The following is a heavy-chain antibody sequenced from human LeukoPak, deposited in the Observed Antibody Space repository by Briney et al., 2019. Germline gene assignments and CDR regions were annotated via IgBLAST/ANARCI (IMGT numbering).Heavy chain of an antibody. CDR2: INPNSGGT. J-gene: IGHJ3*02. CDR1: GYTFTGYY. CDR3: ASGDDILTGYYIDAFDI. D-gene: IGHD3-9*01. Sequence: ASVKVSCKASGYTFTGYYMHWVRQAPGQGLEWMGWINPNSGGTNYAQKFQGRVTMTTDTSISTAYMELSRLRSDDTAVYYCASGDDILTGYYIDAFDIWGQGTMVTVSS. V-gene: IGHV1-2*02.